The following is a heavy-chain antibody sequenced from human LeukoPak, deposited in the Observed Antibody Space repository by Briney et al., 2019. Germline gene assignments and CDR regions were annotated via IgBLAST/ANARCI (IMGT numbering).Heavy chain of an antibody. CDR2: IKQDGSDK. Sequence: LTGGSLRLSCAASGFTFTSNWMSWVRQAPGKGLEWVANIKQDGSDKCYVDSVKGRFTISRDNAKNSLYLQMNSLRAEDTAVYYCARGQLMVYANWFDPWGQGTLVTVSS. CDR3: ARGQLMVYANWFDP. J-gene: IGHJ5*02. V-gene: IGHV3-7*01. D-gene: IGHD2-8*01. CDR1: GFTFTSNW.